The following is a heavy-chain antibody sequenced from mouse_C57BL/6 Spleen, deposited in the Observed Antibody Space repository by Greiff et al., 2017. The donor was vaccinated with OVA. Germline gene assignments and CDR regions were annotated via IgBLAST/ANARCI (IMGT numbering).Heavy chain of an antibody. CDR2: IFPGSGST. D-gene: IGHD3-2*01. V-gene: IGHV1-75*01. CDR1: GYTFTDYY. J-gene: IGHJ4*01. Sequence: VQLQQSGPELVKPGASVKISCKASGYTFTDYYINWVKQRPGQGLEWIGWIFPGSGSTYYNEKFKGKATLTVDKSSSTAYMLLSSLTSEDSAVYVCASSKTAPYAMDYWGQGTSVTVSS. CDR3: ASSKTAPYAMDY.